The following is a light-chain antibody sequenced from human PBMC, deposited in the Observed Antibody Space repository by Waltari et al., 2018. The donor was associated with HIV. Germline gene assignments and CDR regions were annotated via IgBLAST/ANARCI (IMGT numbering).Light chain of an antibody. J-gene: IGKJ4*01. CDR3: QQYDDWPLT. CDR1: QSVTSK. CDR2: GAY. Sequence: EIVMTQSPVTLSVSPGERATLSCRASQSVTSKLGWYQQKPGQAARLLIYGAYTRATGIPTRFSGSGSGTEFTLTISSLQSEDFAVYFCQQYDDWPLTFGGGTKVEI. V-gene: IGKV3-15*01.